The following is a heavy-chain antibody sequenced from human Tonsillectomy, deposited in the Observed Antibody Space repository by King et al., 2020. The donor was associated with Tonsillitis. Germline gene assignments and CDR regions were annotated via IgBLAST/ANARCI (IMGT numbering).Heavy chain of an antibody. V-gene: IGHV3-53*01. CDR3: ARGYYYGRLDR. Sequence: QLVQSGGGLIQPGGSLRLSCAASGFTVISNYMSWVRQAPGKGLEWGSLIYSGGTTNYADSVKGRFTISRDNSKNTVFLEMNNVRAEDAAVYYCARGYYYGRLDRWGQGTLVTVSS. J-gene: IGHJ5*02. D-gene: IGHD3-10*01. CDR1: GFTVISNY. CDR2: IYSGGTT.